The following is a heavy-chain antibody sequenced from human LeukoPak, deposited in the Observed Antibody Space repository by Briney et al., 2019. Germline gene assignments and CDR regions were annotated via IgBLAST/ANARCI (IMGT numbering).Heavy chain of an antibody. CDR1: GGSISSSSYY. Sequence: MASETLSLTCTVSGGSISSSSYYWGWIRQPPGKGLEWIGSIYYSGSTYYNPSLKSRVTISVDTSKNQFSLKLSSVTAADTAVYYCARHRKQQLVLNHYYYMDVWGKGTTVTVSS. CDR2: IYYSGST. CDR3: ARHRKQQLVLNHYYYMDV. D-gene: IGHD6-13*01. V-gene: IGHV4-39*01. J-gene: IGHJ6*03.